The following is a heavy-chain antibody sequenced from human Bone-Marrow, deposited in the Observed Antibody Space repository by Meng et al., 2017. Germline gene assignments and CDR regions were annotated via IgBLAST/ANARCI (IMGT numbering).Heavy chain of an antibody. D-gene: IGHD4-17*01. Sequence: ASVKVSCKPSGYNFPDYWLHWVRRAPGQGLEWMGRIDPKSGDTHYAQRFQGRVTMTGDTSISTAYMELSGLRSDDTAVYYCARSLSYGDAFGGVQIDYWGQGTLVTVSS. V-gene: IGHV1-2*06. CDR1: GYNFPDYW. CDR3: ARSLSYGDAFGGVQIDY. CDR2: IDPKSGDT. J-gene: IGHJ4*02.